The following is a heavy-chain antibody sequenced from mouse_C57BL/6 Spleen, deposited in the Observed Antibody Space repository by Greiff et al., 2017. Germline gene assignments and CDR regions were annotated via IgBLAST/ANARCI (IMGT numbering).Heavy chain of an antibody. J-gene: IGHJ4*01. V-gene: IGHV1-64*01. CDR1: GYTFTSYW. D-gene: IGHD1-1*01. Sequence: QVQLQQSGAELVKPGASVKLSCKASGYTFTSYWMHWVKQRPGQGLEWIGMIHPNSGSTNYNEKFKSKATLTVDKSSSTAYMQLSSLTSEDSAVYYCARSPSDGFYAMDYWGQGTSVTVSS. CDR2: IHPNSGST. CDR3: ARSPSDGFYAMDY.